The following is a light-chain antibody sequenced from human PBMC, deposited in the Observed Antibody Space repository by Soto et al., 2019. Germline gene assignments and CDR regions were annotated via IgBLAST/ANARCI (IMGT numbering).Light chain of an antibody. CDR1: QSVSSN. J-gene: IGKJ1*01. CDR3: QQYKNWPALT. Sequence: EIVMTQSPATLSVSPGERATLSCRASQSVSSNLAWYQQKPGQAPSLLIYGASTMATGIPARFSGSGSGTEFTLTISIMQSEDLAVYYYQQYKNWPALTFGQGTKVEIK. CDR2: GAS. V-gene: IGKV3-15*01.